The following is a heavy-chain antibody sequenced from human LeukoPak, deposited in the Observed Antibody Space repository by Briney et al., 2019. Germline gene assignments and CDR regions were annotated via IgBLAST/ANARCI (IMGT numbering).Heavy chain of an antibody. CDR1: GFTVSSNY. J-gene: IGHJ3*02. V-gene: IGHV3-66*01. Sequence: GGSLRLSCAASGFTVSSNYMSWVRQAPGKGLEWVSVIYSSGSTYYADSVKGRFTISRNNSKNTLYLQMNSLRAEDTAVYYCAREPNDAFDIWGQGTMVTVSS. CDR2: IYSSGST. CDR3: AREPNDAFDI.